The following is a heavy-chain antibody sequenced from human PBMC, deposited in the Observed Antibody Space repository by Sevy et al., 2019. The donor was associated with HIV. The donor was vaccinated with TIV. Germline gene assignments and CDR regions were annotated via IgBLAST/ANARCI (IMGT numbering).Heavy chain of an antibody. CDR3: AKDHDYYDSSGYYPLDY. Sequence: GGSLRLSCATSGFTFSSYGMRWVRQAPGKGLEWVAFIRYDGSIKYYADSVKGRFTISRDNSKNTLYLQMNSLRAEDTAVYYCAKDHDYYDSSGYYPLDYWGQGTLVTVSS. CDR1: GFTFSSYG. J-gene: IGHJ4*02. CDR2: IRYDGSIK. D-gene: IGHD3-22*01. V-gene: IGHV3-30*02.